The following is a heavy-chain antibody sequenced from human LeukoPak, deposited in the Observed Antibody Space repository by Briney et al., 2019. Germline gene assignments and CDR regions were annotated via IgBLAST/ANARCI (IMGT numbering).Heavy chain of an antibody. J-gene: IGHJ6*02. Sequence: PGGSLRLSCAASGFTFTSYWMSWVRQAPGKGLEGVANIDPDGSEEYYVDSVKGRFTISRDNSKNTLYLQMNSLRAEDTAVYYCARDKYDILTGYYYGMDVWGQGTTVTVSS. V-gene: IGHV3-7*03. CDR1: GFTFTSYW. CDR3: ARDKYDILTGYYYGMDV. D-gene: IGHD3-9*01. CDR2: IDPDGSEE.